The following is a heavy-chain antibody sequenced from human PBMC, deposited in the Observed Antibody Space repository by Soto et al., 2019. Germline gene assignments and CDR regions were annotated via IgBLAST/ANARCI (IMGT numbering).Heavy chain of an antibody. CDR3: AWSGYYNLDY. D-gene: IGHD3-3*01. Sequence: ASVKVSCKASGYTFTIDDINWVRQATGQGLEWMGWMNPNSGNTGYAQKFQGRVTMTRNTSISTAYMELSSLSSEDTAVYYSAWSGYYNLDYWGQGTLVTVSS. CDR1: GYTFTIDD. CDR2: MNPNSGNT. J-gene: IGHJ4*02. V-gene: IGHV1-8*01.